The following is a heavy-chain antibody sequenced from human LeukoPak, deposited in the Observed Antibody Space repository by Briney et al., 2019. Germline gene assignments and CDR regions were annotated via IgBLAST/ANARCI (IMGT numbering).Heavy chain of an antibody. CDR1: GYTFTSYD. V-gene: IGHV1-8*01. D-gene: IGHD1-26*01. CDR3: ARRRLSGSYYYYGMDV. Sequence: ASVKVSCKASGYTFTSYDINWVRRATGQGLEWMGWMNPNSGNTGYAQKFQGRVTMTRNTSISTAYMELSSLRSEDTAVYYCARRRLSGSYYYYGMDVWGQGTTVTVSS. CDR2: MNPNSGNT. J-gene: IGHJ6*02.